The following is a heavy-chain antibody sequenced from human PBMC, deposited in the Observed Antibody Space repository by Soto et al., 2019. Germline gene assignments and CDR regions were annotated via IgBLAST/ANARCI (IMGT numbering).Heavy chain of an antibody. Sequence: GTLTLTCAVSGGSISSYYWSWIRQPPGKGLEWIGYIYYSGSTNYTPSLKSRLTISVDTSKNQFSLQLSSVTAADTAVYYCARARGALELQPYYFDFWCKGPMGTVSS. CDR3: ARARGALELQPYYFDF. CDR2: IYYSGST. J-gene: IGHJ4*02. V-gene: IGHV4-59*01. CDR1: GGSISSYY. D-gene: IGHD1-7*01.